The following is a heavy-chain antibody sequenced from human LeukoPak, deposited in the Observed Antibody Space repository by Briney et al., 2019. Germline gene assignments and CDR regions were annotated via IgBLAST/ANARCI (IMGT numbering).Heavy chain of an antibody. CDR1: GGSFSGYY. Sequence: SETLSLTCAVYGGSFSGYYWSWIRQPPGKGLEWIGEINHSGSTNYNPSLKSRVTISVDTSKNQFSLKLSSVTAADTAVYYCARASFLGYFDWYPYQFDPWGQGTPVTISS. J-gene: IGHJ5*02. CDR2: INHSGST. V-gene: IGHV4-34*01. D-gene: IGHD3-9*01. CDR3: ARASFLGYFDWYPYQFDP.